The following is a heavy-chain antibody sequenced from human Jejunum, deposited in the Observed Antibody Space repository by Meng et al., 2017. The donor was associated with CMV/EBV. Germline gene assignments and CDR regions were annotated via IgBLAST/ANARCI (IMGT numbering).Heavy chain of an antibody. CDR1: GGSISRTSYY. Sequence: LSCTVSGGSISRTSYYWGWLRQPPGKGLEWIVTIYHEESTYYNPSLKSRVTISVDTSKNQFSLKLSSVTAADTAVYFCATFEYFAYWGQGTGVTVSS. D-gene: IGHD2/OR15-2a*01. CDR2: IYHEEST. CDR3: ATFEYFAY. V-gene: IGHV4-39*07. J-gene: IGHJ4*02.